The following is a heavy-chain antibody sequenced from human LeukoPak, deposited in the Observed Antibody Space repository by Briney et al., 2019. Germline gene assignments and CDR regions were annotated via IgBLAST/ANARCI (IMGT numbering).Heavy chain of an antibody. CDR2: IYYSGST. Sequence: PSETLSLTCTVSGGSISSGGYYWSWIRQHPGKGLEWIGYIYYSGSTYYNPSLKSRVTISVDTSKNQFSLKLSSVTAVDTAVYYCARSYGSGSYYNLPFDYWGQGTLVTVSS. D-gene: IGHD3-10*01. V-gene: IGHV4-31*03. J-gene: IGHJ4*02. CDR3: ARSYGSGSYYNLPFDY. CDR1: GGSISSGGYY.